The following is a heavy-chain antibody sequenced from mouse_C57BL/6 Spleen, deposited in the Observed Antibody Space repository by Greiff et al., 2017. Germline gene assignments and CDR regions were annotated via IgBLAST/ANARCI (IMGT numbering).Heavy chain of an antibody. V-gene: IGHV5-6*01. J-gene: IGHJ2*01. Sequence: EVKLMESGGDLVKPGGSLKLSCAASGFTFSSYGMSWVRQTPDKRLEWVATISSGGSYTYYPDSVKGRFTISRDNAKNTLYLQMSSLKSEDTAMYYCARFPGSGKDYWGQGTTLTVSS. CDR1: GFTFSSYG. CDR3: ARFPGSGKDY. D-gene: IGHD1-1*01. CDR2: ISSGGSYT.